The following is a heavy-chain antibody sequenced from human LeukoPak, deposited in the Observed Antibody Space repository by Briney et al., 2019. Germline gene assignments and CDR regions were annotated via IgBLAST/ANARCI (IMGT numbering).Heavy chain of an antibody. CDR2: ISYDGSNK. Sequence: PGGSLTLSCTASGFTFSSYAMHWLRQAPGKGLEWVAVISYDGSNKYYADSVEGRFTISRDNSKNTLYLQMNSLRAEDTAVYYYARDFSPLVYYYYYYYMDVWGKGTTVTVSS. CDR1: GFTFSSYA. J-gene: IGHJ6*03. V-gene: IGHV3-30*04. CDR3: ARDFSPLVYYYYYYYMDV. D-gene: IGHD2-8*02.